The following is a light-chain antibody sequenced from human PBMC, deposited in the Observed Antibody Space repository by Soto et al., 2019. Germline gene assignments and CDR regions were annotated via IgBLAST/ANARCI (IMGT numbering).Light chain of an antibody. V-gene: IGKV3-20*01. CDR2: GAS. CDR3: QQFGRSVT. Sequence: EVVLTQFPGTLSLSPGESATLSCRASQSLSSSYLAWYQRKPGQSPRLLIYGASTRATGIPDRFSGSGSGTDFTRTISRLEPEDFAVYFCQQFGRSVTFGGGTKVEIK. CDR1: QSLSSSY. J-gene: IGKJ4*01.